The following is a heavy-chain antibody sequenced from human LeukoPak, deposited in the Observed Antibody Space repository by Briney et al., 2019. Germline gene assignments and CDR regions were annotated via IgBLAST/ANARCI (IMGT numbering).Heavy chain of an antibody. J-gene: IGHJ6*03. V-gene: IGHV4-59*11. CDR2: ISNSGST. CDR1: GGSISSHY. Sequence: SETLSLTCTVSGGSISSHYWTWIRQSPVKRLEWIGHISNSGSTSYNPSLKSRVTISVDTSKNQFSLKLSSVTAADTAVYYCARGQWLAGYYYYYMDVWGKGTTVTVSS. CDR3: ARGQWLAGYYYYYMDV. D-gene: IGHD6-19*01.